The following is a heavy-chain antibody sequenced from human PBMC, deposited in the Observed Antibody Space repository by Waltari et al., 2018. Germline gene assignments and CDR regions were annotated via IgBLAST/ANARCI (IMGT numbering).Heavy chain of an antibody. CDR1: GFTFSNYW. CDR3: ASQIRYNSGWIPFDY. D-gene: IGHD6-19*01. Sequence: EVQLAESGGGLVQPGGSLRLSCEGSGFTFSNYWMSWVRQVPGKGLGWGATIRKDGGVKYYVDSVKGRFTISRDNARNSLSLQMYSLRVEDSAICYCASQIRYNSGWIPFDYWGQGTLVTVSS. CDR2: IRKDGGVK. V-gene: IGHV3-7*03. J-gene: IGHJ4*02.